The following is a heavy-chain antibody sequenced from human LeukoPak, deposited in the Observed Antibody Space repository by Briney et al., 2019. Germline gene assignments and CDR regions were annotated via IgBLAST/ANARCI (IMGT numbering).Heavy chain of an antibody. V-gene: IGHV4-39*07. CDR1: GVSISSSSYY. Sequence: SETLSLTCTVSGVSISSSSYYWGWIRQPPGKGLEWIGSIYYSGSNYYNPSLTSRVTISVDTSKTQFSLTLSSVTAAHTAVYYCARAKIDFWSGSYTLLFDYWGQGTLVTVSS. J-gene: IGHJ4*02. CDR2: IYYSGSN. D-gene: IGHD3-3*01. CDR3: ARAKIDFWSGSYTLLFDY.